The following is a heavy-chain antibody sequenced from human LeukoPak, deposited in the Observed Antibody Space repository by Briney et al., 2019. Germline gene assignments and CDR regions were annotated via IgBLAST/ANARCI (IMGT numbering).Heavy chain of an antibody. D-gene: IGHD6-19*01. Sequence: PGGSLRLSCAASGFTFSNYGMHWVRQTPGQGLEWVAVIWSDGSKTDYAHSVEGRFTISRDNSKSTLYLQMNSLRAEDTAVYYCAKDASGQYSSLFDPWGQGTLVIVSS. J-gene: IGHJ5*02. V-gene: IGHV3-33*06. CDR2: IWSDGSKT. CDR3: AKDASGQYSSLFDP. CDR1: GFTFSNYG.